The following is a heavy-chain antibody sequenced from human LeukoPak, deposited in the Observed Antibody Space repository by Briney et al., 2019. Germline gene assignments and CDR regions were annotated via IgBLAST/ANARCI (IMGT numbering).Heavy chain of an antibody. CDR1: GYTFTSYG. CDR2: INPSGGST. CDR3: ARDTHRSGSYYRQVNWFDP. J-gene: IGHJ5*02. Sequence: ASVKVSCKASGYTFTSYGISWVRQAPGQGLEWMGIINPSGGSTSYAQKFQGRVTMTRDMSTSTVYMELSSLRSEDTAVYYCARDTHRSGSYYRQVNWFDPWGQGTLVTVSS. D-gene: IGHD3-10*01. V-gene: IGHV1-46*01.